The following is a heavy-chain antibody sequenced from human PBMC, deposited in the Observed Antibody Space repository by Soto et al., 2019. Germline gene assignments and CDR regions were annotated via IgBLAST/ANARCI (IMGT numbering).Heavy chain of an antibody. V-gene: IGHV4-31*03. CDR2: IYYSGST. CDR1: GGSISSGGYY. Sequence: PSETLSLTCTVSGGSISSGGYYWSWIRQHPGKGLEWIGYIYYSGSTYYNPSLKSRVTISVDTSKNQFSLKLSSVTAADTAVYYCARSGIAALYYFDYWGQGTLVTVSS. J-gene: IGHJ4*02. CDR3: ARSGIAALYYFDY. D-gene: IGHD6-6*01.